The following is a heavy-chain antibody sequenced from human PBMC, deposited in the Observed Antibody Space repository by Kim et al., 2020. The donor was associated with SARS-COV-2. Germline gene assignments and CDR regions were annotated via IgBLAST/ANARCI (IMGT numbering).Heavy chain of an antibody. J-gene: IGHJ6*02. D-gene: IGHD6-13*01. CDR2: ISGSGGST. CDR3: AKIAAAGTGGGYYYYYYGMDV. V-gene: IGHV3-23*01. CDR1: GFTFSSYA. Sequence: GGSLRLSCAASGFTFSSYAMSWVRQAPGKGLEWVSAISGSGGSTYYADSVKGRFTISRANSKNTLYLQMNSLRAEDTAVYYCAKIAAAGTGGGYYYYYYGMDVWGQGTTVTVSS.